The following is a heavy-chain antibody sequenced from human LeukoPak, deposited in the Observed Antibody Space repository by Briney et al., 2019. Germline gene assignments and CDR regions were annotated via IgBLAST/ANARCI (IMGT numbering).Heavy chain of an antibody. CDR2: IYHSGST. Sequence: SETLSLTCTVSGGSISSGGYYWSWIRQPPGKGPEWIGYIYHSGSTYYNPSLKSRVTISVDRSKNQFSLKLSSVTAADTAVYYCASYGYSSGWTKAEYFQHWGQGTLVTVSS. D-gene: IGHD6-19*01. V-gene: IGHV4-30-2*01. CDR1: GGSISSGGYY. CDR3: ASYGYSSGWTKAEYFQH. J-gene: IGHJ1*01.